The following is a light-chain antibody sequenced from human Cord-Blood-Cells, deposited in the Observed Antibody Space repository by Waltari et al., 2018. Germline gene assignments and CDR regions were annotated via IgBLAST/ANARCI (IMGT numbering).Light chain of an antibody. V-gene: IGLV1-47*01. CDR3: AAWDDSLSGYV. Sequence: QSVLPQPPSASGTPGQRVTISCSGSSSTIGSNFLSWYQQLPGTAPKLLIYRNNQRPSGVPDRFSGSKSGTSASLAISGLRSEDEADYYCAAWDDSLSGYVFGTGTKVTVL. CDR2: RNN. CDR1: SSTIGSNF. J-gene: IGLJ1*01.